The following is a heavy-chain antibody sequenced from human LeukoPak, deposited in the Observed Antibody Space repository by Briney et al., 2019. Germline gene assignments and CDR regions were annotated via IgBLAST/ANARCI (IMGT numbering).Heavy chain of an antibody. J-gene: IGHJ5*02. V-gene: IGHV3-73*01. CDR3: TSMPGIAVAGTFFWSDP. CDR1: GFTFSGSA. CDR2: IRSKANSYAT. Sequence: PGGSLRLSCAASGFTFSGSAMHWVRQASGKGLEWVGRIRSKANSYATAYAASVKGRFTISRDDSKNTAYLQMNSLKTEDTAVYYCTSMPGIAVAGTFFWSDPWGQGTLVAVSS. D-gene: IGHD6-19*01.